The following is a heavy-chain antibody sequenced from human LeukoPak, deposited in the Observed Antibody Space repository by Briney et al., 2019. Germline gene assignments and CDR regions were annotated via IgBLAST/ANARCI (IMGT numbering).Heavy chain of an antibody. V-gene: IGHV4-39*07. Sequence: SETLSLTCTVSGGSISSSSYYWGWIRQPPGKGLEWIGSIYYSGSTYYNPSLKSRVTISVDTSKNQFSLKLSSVTAADTAVYYCARDNGPPYYYGSGHWFDPWGQGTLVTVSS. D-gene: IGHD3-10*01. CDR3: ARDNGPPYYYGSGHWFDP. CDR2: IYYSGST. J-gene: IGHJ5*02. CDR1: GGSISSSSYY.